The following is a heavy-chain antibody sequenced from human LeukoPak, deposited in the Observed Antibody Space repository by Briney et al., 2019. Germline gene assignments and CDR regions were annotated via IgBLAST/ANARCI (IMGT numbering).Heavy chain of an antibody. CDR3: TRIHYNWFDP. CDR2: ARSKAYGGTT. CDR1: GFTFGDYA. V-gene: IGHV3-49*04. Sequence: GGSLRLSCTASGFTFGDYAMSWVRQAPGKGLEWVGFARSKAYGGTTEYAASVKGRFTISRDDSKSIAYLQMNSLKTEDTAVYYCTRIHYNWFDPWGQGTLVTVSS. J-gene: IGHJ5*02.